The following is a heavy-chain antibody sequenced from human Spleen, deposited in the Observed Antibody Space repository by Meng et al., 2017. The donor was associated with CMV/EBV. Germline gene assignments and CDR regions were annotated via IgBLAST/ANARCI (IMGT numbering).Heavy chain of an antibody. CDR2: FDPEDGET. CDR1: GGTFSSYA. Sequence: QLVEAGSVVTMPWSSVNVSCKASGGTFSSYAISWVRQAPGQGLEWMGGFDPEDGETIYAQKFQGRVTMTEDTSTDTAYMELSSLRSEDTAVYYCARVTPYYDFWSGYLGANNWFDPWGQGTLVTVSS. CDR3: ARVTPYYDFWSGYLGANNWFDP. J-gene: IGHJ5*02. D-gene: IGHD3-3*01. V-gene: IGHV1-69*14.